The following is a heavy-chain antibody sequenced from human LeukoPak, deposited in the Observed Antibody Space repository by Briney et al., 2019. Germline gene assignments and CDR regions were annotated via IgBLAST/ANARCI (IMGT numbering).Heavy chain of an antibody. D-gene: IGHD3-10*01. CDR2: TYYRSKWYN. V-gene: IGHV6-1*01. CDR3: ARDLYYYGSGSYYGSYYYYRMDV. J-gene: IGHJ6*04. CDR1: GDSVSSNSAA. Sequence: SQTLSLTCAISGDSVSSNSAAWNWIRQSPSRGLEWLGRTYYRSKWYNDYAVSVKSRITINPDTSKNQFSLQLNSVTPEDTAVYYCARDLYYYGSGSYYGSYYYYRMDVWGKGTTATVSS.